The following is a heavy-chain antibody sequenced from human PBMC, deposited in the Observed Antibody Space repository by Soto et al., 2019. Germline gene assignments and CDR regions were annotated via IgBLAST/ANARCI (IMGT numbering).Heavy chain of an antibody. CDR1: GGSISSYY. CDR3: ARGRGDGSGSYYYGMDV. D-gene: IGHD3-10*01. CDR2: IYTSGST. J-gene: IGHJ6*02. Sequence: SETLSLTCTVSGGSISSYYWSWIRQPAGKGLEWTGRIYTSGSTNYNPSLKSRVTMSVDTSKNQFSLKLSSVTAADTAVYYCARGRGDGSGSYYYGMDVWGQGTTVTVSS. V-gene: IGHV4-4*07.